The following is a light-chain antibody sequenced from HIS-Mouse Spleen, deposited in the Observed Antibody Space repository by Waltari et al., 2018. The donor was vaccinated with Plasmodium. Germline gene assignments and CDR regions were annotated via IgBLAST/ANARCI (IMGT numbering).Light chain of an antibody. CDR1: SSNIGNNA. J-gene: IGLJ3*02. V-gene: IGLV1-36*01. CDR3: AAWDDRLNGPV. Sequence: QSVLTQPPSVSEAPRQRVTISCSGSSSNIGNNAVNWYQQLPGKDPKRLIYYDDLVPSGVSDRFSGSKAGTSASLAISGLQSEDEADYYCAAWDDRLNGPVFGGGTKLTVL. CDR2: YDD.